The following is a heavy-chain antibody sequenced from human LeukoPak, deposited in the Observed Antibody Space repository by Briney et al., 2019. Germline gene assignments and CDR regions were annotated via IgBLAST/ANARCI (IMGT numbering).Heavy chain of an antibody. CDR3: ARVPLAAADHYFDY. D-gene: IGHD6-13*01. J-gene: IGHJ4*02. V-gene: IGHV3-21*01. CDR2: ISSSSSYI. Sequence: PGGSLRLSCAASGFTFSSYSMNWVRQAPGNGLEWVSSISSSSSYIYYADSVKGRFTISRDNAKNSLYLQMNSLRAEDTAVYYCARVPLAAADHYFDYWGQGTLVTVSS. CDR1: GFTFSSYS.